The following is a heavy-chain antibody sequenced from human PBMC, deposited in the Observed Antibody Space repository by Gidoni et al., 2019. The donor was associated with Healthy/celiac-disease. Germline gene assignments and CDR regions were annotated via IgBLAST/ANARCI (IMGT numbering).Heavy chain of an antibody. CDR3: AKDPTEAVAALFPDDY. J-gene: IGHJ4*02. V-gene: IGHV3-30*02. Sequence: DSVKGRFTISTDNSKNALYLQMNSLRAEDTAVYYCAKDPTEAVAALFPDDYWGQGTLVTVSS. D-gene: IGHD6-19*01.